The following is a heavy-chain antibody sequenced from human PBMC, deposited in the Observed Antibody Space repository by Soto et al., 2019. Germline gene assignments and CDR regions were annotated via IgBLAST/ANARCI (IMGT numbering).Heavy chain of an antibody. CDR2: IYSGGST. V-gene: IGHV3-53*01. CDR3: ARDQFRRMVRGVIGWHYYYGMDV. Sequence: GGSLRLSCAASGFTVSSNYTSWVRQAPGKGLEWVSVIYSGGSTYYADSVKGRFTISRDNSKNTLYLQMNSLRAEDTAVYYCARDQFRRMVRGVIGWHYYYGMDVWGQGTTVTVSS. D-gene: IGHD3-10*01. CDR1: GFTVSSNY. J-gene: IGHJ6*02.